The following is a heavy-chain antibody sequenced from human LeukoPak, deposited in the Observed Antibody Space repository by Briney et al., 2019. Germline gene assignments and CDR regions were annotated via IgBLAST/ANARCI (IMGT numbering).Heavy chain of an antibody. D-gene: IGHD6-13*01. V-gene: IGHV3-74*01. CDR1: GFTFSRYW. CDR3: ARGIIAAAGTDY. J-gene: IGHJ4*02. CDR2: INSDGSTT. Sequence: GGSLRLSCAASGFTFSRYWMHWVRQAPGKGLVWVSRINSDGSTTSYADSVKGRFTTSRDNAKNTLYLHMNSLRAEDTAVYYCARGIIAAAGTDYWGQGTLVTVSS.